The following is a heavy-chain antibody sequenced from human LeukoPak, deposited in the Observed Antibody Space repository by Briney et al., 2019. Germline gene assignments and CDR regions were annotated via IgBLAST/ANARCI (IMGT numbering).Heavy chain of an antibody. J-gene: IGHJ4*02. V-gene: IGHV3-7*01. D-gene: IGHD6-6*01. CDR1: GFTFSNYW. CDR3: ARYSNSALAG. CDR2: IKQDGSEK. Sequence: PGGSLRLSCAASGFTFSNYWMSWVRQAPGKGLEGVANIKQDGSEKNYVDSVKGRFTISRDNAKNTLYLQMNSLRAEDTAVYYCARYSNSALAGWGQGTLVTVSS.